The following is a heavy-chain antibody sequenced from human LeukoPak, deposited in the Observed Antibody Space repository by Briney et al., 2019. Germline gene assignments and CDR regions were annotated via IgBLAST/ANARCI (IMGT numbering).Heavy chain of an antibody. D-gene: IGHD1-26*01. V-gene: IGHV3-23*01. CDR1: GFTYSSNA. CDR2: ISGTGGTT. Sequence: GGSLRLSCAASGFTYSSNAMCWVRQAPGKGLGWVSLISGTGGTTYYADAVKGRLTISRDYSKNTLYLQMNSLRVEDTAVYYCAKDAHSGSYFDYWGQGTLVTVSS. J-gene: IGHJ4*02. CDR3: AKDAHSGSYFDY.